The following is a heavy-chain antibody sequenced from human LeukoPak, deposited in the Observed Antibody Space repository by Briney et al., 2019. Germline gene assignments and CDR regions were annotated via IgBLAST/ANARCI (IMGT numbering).Heavy chain of an antibody. Sequence: SGGSLRLSCAASGFTFSTYSMNWVRQAPGKGLEWVSSISSSSIYIYYADSVKGRFTTSRDNAKNSLYLQMNSLRAEDTAVYYCARKNYFYYYMDVWGKGTTVTISS. D-gene: IGHD2/OR15-2a*01. CDR3: ARKNYFYYYMDV. V-gene: IGHV3-21*01. J-gene: IGHJ6*03. CDR2: ISSSSIYI. CDR1: GFTFSTYS.